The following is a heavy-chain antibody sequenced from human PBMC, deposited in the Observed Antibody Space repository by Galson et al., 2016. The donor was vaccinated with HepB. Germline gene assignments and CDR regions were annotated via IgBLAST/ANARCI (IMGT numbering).Heavy chain of an antibody. CDR1: GGSLSSASHY. D-gene: IGHD3-10*01. J-gene: IGHJ2*01. Sequence: TLSLTCTVSGGSLSSASHYWSWIRQPAGKGLEWIGRIYTSGRTDYNPSLKSRVIISGDTSKNHFSLNLSSVTAADTAVYYCARDPPYSVKGRGFYFDLWGRGTLVAVSS. CDR3: ARDPPYSVKGRGFYFDL. CDR2: IYTSGRT. V-gene: IGHV4-61*02.